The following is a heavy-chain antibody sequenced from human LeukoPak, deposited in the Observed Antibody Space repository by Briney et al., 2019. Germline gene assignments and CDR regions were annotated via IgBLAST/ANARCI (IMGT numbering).Heavy chain of an antibody. J-gene: IGHJ4*02. CDR3: ARDLGWFGVPD. D-gene: IGHD3-10*01. CDR2: IKSKTDGGTT. CDR1: GFTFSNAW. V-gene: IGHV3-15*01. Sequence: KTGGSLRLSCAASGFTFSNAWMSWVRQAPGKGLEWVGRIKSKTDGGTTDYAAPVKGRFTISRDDSKNTLYLQMNSLRAEDTAVYYCARDLGWFGVPDWGQGTLVTVSS.